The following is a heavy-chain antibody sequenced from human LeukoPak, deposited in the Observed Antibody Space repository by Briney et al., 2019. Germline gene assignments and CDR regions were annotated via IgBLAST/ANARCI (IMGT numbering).Heavy chain of an antibody. CDR1: GGSISSYY. D-gene: IGHD3-22*01. V-gene: IGHV4-4*07. CDR3: ARDRYYDGSGYSLDY. Sequence: SETLSLTCTVSGGSISSYYWSWIRQPAGKGLEWIGRFYTSGSTNYNPSLKSRVTMSVDTSKNQFSLKLSSVTAADTAVYYCARDRYYDGSGYSLDYWDQGTLVTVSS. J-gene: IGHJ4*02. CDR2: FYTSGST.